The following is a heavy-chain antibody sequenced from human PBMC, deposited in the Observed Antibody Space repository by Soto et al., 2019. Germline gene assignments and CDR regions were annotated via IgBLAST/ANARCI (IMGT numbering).Heavy chain of an antibody. CDR1: GFTFSSYA. CDR3: AKDWSGRYAHDFWSGYYPPPFAY. CDR2: ISGSGGST. V-gene: IGHV3-23*01. D-gene: IGHD3-3*01. J-gene: IGHJ4*02. Sequence: GGSLRLSCAASGFTFSSYAMSWVRQAPGKGLEWVSAISGSGGSTYYADSVKGRFTISRDNSKNTLYLQMNSLRAEDTAVYYCAKDWSGRYAHDFWSGYYPPPFAYWGQGTLVTVSS.